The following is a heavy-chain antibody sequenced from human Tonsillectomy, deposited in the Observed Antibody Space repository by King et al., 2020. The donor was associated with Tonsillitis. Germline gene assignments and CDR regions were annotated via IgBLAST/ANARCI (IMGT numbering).Heavy chain of an antibody. CDR1: GFTFSSYA. Sequence: VQLVESGGGLVQPGGFLRLSCAASGFTFSSYAMSWVRQAPGKGLEWVSAISGSGGSTYYADSVKGRFTISRDNSKNTLYLQMNSLRAEDTAVYYCAKGLAVVVITTDAFDIWGQGTMVTVSS. D-gene: IGHD3-22*01. CDR2: ISGSGGST. CDR3: AKGLAVVVITTDAFDI. J-gene: IGHJ3*02. V-gene: IGHV3-23*04.